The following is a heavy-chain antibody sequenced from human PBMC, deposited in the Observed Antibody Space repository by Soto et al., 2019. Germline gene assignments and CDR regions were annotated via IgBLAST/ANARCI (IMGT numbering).Heavy chain of an antibody. J-gene: IGHJ4*02. CDR3: ARGIYSSLLPGY. Sequence: SETLSLTCTVSGGSISSGGYYWSWIRQHPGKGLEWIGYIYYSGSTYYNPSLKSRVTISVDTSKNQFSLKLSSVTAADTAVYYCARGIYSSLLPGYWGQGTLVTVSS. D-gene: IGHD3-22*01. CDR1: GGSISSGGYY. CDR2: IYYSGST. V-gene: IGHV4-31*03.